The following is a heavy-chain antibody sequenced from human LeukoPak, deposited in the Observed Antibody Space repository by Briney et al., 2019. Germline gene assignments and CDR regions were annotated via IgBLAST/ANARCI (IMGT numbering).Heavy chain of an antibody. J-gene: IGHJ5*02. Sequence: SETLSLTSTVSGGSISGFYWTWIPPPAGEGLERLGRIYSSGSTKYNPSLKSRVTMSIDTSKNQFSLRLSSVTAADTAAYYCARVNYLGFGESDRSLDPWGQGTLVTVSS. CDR3: ARVNYLGFGESDRSLDP. D-gene: IGHD3-10*01. V-gene: IGHV4-4*07. CDR1: GGSISGFY. CDR2: IYSSGST.